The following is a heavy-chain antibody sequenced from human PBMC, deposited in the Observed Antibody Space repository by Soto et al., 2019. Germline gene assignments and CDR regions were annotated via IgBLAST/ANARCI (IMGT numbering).Heavy chain of an antibody. CDR2: ITIAGT. CDR1: GLTLRGHG. Sequence: GGTLRLSCAVTGLTLRGHGMGWVRQAPGKRMVWVSSITIAGTYYADSAKGRFSFSTDYSRNTIFLQMNRLRAEDSSIYYCAVDGGNSYWGQGALVTVS. J-gene: IGHJ4*02. D-gene: IGHD2-15*01. V-gene: IGHV3-23*01. CDR3: AVDGGNSY.